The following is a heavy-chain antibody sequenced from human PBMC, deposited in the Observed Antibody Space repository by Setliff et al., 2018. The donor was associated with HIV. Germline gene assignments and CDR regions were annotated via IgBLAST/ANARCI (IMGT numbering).Heavy chain of an antibody. CDR1: GYTFTSYD. J-gene: IGHJ4*02. D-gene: IGHD2-21*02. CDR2: MNPNSGNT. V-gene: IGHV1-8*01. Sequence: ASVKVSCKASGYTFTSYDVNWVRQATGQGLEWMGWMNPNSGNTGYAQKFQGRVTMTRNTSISTAYMELSSLTSDDTAAYYCARGQYCGGDCYSVWGQGTLVTVSS. CDR3: ARGQYCGGDCYSV.